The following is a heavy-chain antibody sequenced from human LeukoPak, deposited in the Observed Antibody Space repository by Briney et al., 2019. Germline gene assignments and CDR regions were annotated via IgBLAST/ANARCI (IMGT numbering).Heavy chain of an antibody. V-gene: IGHV3-53*01. J-gene: IGHJ4*02. Sequence: PGTSLRLSCAASGFTVSSNYMSWVRQAPGKGLEWVSVTYSGGSTYYAESVRGRFTISRDNSKNTLYLQMNSLRAEDTAVYYCARGEGGYDSNFDFWGQGTLVTVSS. CDR3: ARGEGGYDSNFDF. CDR1: GFTVSSNY. CDR2: TYSGGST. D-gene: IGHD5-12*01.